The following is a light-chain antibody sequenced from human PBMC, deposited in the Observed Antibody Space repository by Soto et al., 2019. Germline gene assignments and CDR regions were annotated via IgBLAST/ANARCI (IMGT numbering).Light chain of an antibody. CDR2: DVS. CDR1: RGDVCAFNY. CDR3: ASYSAGDTLYL. V-gene: IGLV2-14*01. J-gene: IGLJ1*01. Sequence: QSALTQPASVSGSPGQSITISCTGTRGDVCAFNYVSWYQLHPGNAPKLVIYDVSSRPSGVSSRFSGYKSGNTASLSISGLQAEDEGDYYCASYSAGDTLYLFGSGTKVTVL.